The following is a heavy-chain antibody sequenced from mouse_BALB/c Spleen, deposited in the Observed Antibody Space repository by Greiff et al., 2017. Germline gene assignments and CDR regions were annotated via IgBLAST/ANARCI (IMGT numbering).Heavy chain of an antibody. Sequence: VQLQQSGPGLVAPSQSLSITCTVSGFSLTSYGVHWVRQPPGKGLEWLGVIWAGGSTNYNSALMSRLSISKDNSKSQVFLKMNSLQTDDTAMYYCARAGGHYAMDYWGQGTSVTVSS. J-gene: IGHJ4*01. CDR3: ARAGGHYAMDY. V-gene: IGHV2-9*02. CDR1: GFSLTSYG. CDR2: IWAGGST.